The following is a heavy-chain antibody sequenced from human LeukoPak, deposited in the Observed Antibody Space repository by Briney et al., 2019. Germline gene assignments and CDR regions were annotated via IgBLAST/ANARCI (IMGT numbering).Heavy chain of an antibody. J-gene: IGHJ4*02. CDR3: ARARYCSGGSCYLSDY. CDR1: GFTFSSYS. D-gene: IGHD2-15*01. V-gene: IGHV3-48*01. Sequence: GGSLRLSCAASGFTFSSYSMTWVRQAPGKGLEWVSYISSSSSTIYYADSVKGRFTISRDNAKNSLYLQMNSLRAEDTAVYYCARARYCSGGSCYLSDYWGQGTLVTVSS. CDR2: ISSSSSTI.